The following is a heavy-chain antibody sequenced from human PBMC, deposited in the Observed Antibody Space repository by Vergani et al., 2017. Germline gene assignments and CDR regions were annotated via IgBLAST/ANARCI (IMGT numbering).Heavy chain of an antibody. Sequence: EVQLLESGGGLVQPGGSLRLSCAASGFTFSSYAMRWVRQAPGKGLEWVSAISGSGGSTYYADSVKGRFTISRDNSTNTLYLQMNSLRAEDAAVYSCARAGMGGDSVNSWGQGTMVTVSS. J-gene: IGHJ3*02. CDR1: GFTFSSYA. CDR3: ARAGMGGDSVNS. CDR2: ISGSGGST. V-gene: IGHV3-23*01. D-gene: IGHD6-13*01.